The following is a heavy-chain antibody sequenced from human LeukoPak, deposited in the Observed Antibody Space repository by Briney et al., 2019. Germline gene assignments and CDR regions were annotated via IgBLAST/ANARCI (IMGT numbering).Heavy chain of an antibody. Sequence: GGSLRLSCAASGFTFSSYGMHWVRQAPGKGLEWVAVISYDGSNKYYADSVKGRFTISRDSGTNTVYLQMSSLRAEDTAVYYCATSVITRFDNWGQGTLVTVSS. J-gene: IGHJ4*02. CDR1: GFTFSSYG. V-gene: IGHV3-30*03. CDR3: ATSVITRFDN. D-gene: IGHD3-16*01. CDR2: ISYDGSNK.